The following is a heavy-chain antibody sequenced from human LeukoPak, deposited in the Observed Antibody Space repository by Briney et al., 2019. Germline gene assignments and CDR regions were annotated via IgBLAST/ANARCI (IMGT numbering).Heavy chain of an antibody. D-gene: IGHD2-2*01. J-gene: IGHJ3*02. CDR3: AKDRLVVPKNDAFDI. Sequence: PGRSLRLSCAASGFTFSAYTMHWVRQAPGKGLEWVSAISGSGGSTYYADSVKGRFTISRDNSKNTLYLQMNSLRAEDTAVYYCAKDRLVVPKNDAFDIWGQGTMVTVSS. CDR2: ISGSGGST. V-gene: IGHV3-23*01. CDR1: GFTFSAYT.